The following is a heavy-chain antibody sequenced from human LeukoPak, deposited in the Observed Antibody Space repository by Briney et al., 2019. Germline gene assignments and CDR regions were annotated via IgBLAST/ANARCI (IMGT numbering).Heavy chain of an antibody. V-gene: IGHV3-23*01. CDR3: ARDGGAPDY. D-gene: IGHD3-16*01. J-gene: IGHJ4*02. CDR1: GFTFSSYV. CDR2: ISGRGGST. Sequence: GGSLRLSCAASGFTFSSYVMSWVRQAPGKGLEWVSGISGRGGSTYYADSVKGRFTISRDNSKNTLYLQMNSLRAEDTAVYYCARDGGAPDYWGQGTLVTVSS.